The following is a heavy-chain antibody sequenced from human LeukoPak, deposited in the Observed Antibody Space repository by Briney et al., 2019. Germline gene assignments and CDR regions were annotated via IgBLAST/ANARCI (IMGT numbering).Heavy chain of an antibody. CDR2: LMTSGKSS. CDR3: ARKGSTKVVIPFGFDY. D-gene: IGHD2-2*01. CDR1: GFTTSSYA. Sequence: PGGSLRLYCAASGFTTSSYAISWVRQAPGKGLEWVSGLMTSGKSSYYIDSGRGRFTVSRDSSNNTVYLQMNSLRAEDTAVYYCARKGSTKVVIPFGFDYWGQGTLVTVSS. J-gene: IGHJ4*02. V-gene: IGHV3-23*01.